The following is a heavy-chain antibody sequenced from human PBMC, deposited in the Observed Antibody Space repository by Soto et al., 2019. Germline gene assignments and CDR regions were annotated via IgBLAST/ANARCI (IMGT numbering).Heavy chain of an antibody. J-gene: IGHJ5*02. Sequence: QVQLVQSGAEVKKPGASVKVSCKVSGYTLNEVALHGGRQAPGKGFEGLGGFDPDEAETIYQQHFQGRVTMTEDTSTDTVYMELSSLRSEDTALYFCTTYHGDYNFDHWGQGTLVTVSS. V-gene: IGHV1-24*01. D-gene: IGHD4-17*01. CDR3: TTYHGDYNFDH. CDR2: FDPDEAET. CDR1: GYTLNEVA.